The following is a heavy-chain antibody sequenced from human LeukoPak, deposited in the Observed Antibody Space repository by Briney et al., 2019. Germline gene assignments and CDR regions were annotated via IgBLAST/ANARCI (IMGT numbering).Heavy chain of an antibody. CDR2: ISGSGGST. CDR1: GFTFSSYA. Sequence: GGSLRLSCAASGFTFSSYAMSWVRQAPGKGLEWVSAISGSGGSTYYADSVKGRFTISRDNSKNMLYLQMNSLRAEDTAVYYCAKGQLVANWNDRRQGAFDIWGQGTMVTVSS. J-gene: IGHJ3*02. V-gene: IGHV3-23*01. D-gene: IGHD1-1*01. CDR3: AKGQLVANWNDRRQGAFDI.